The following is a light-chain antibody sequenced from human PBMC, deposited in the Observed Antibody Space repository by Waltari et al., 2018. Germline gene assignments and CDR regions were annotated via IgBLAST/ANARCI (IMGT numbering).Light chain of an antibody. Sequence: EIVMTQSPDTLSVSPGETATLSCRASQSINSNVAWYQQRPDQAPRLLIYGASTRATGIPARFSGSGSGTEFTLTISSLQSEDFAVYYCQQFNNWAPWTFGQGTKVEIK. CDR3: QQFNNWAPWT. V-gene: IGKV3-15*01. CDR2: GAS. J-gene: IGKJ1*01. CDR1: QSINSN.